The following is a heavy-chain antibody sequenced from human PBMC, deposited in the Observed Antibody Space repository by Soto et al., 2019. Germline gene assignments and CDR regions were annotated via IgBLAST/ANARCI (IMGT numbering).Heavy chain of an antibody. J-gene: IGHJ5*02. CDR3: AGGEVSSDWFDP. CDR1: GGSVSSDIYY. Sequence: QVQLQESGPGLVKPSETLSLTCTVSGGSVSSDIYYWSWIRQPPGKGLEWIGYVFYSGNTKYNPSLKSRVTISVDTSKNQFSLNLNSVTAADTAVYYCAGGEVSSDWFDPWGQGTLVTVSS. D-gene: IGHD3-16*02. CDR2: VFYSGNT. V-gene: IGHV4-61*01.